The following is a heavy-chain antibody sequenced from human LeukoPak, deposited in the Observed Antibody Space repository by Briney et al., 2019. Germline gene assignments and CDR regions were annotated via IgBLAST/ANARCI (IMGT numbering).Heavy chain of an antibody. CDR2: ISGSGGST. V-gene: IGHV3-23*01. CDR1: GFTFSSYA. J-gene: IGHJ4*02. CDR3: AKDPSSIVVVPAATDY. D-gene: IGHD2-2*01. Sequence: GGSLRLSCAASGFTFSSYAMSWVRQAPGKGLEWVSAISGSGGSTYYADSVKGRFTISRDNSKNTLYLQMKSLRAEDTAVYYCAKDPSSIVVVPAATDYWGQGTLVTVSS.